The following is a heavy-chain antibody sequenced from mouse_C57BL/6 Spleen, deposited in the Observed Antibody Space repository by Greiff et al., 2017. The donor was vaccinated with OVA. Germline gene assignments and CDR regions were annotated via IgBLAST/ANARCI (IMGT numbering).Heavy chain of an antibody. J-gene: IGHJ4*01. D-gene: IGHD1-1*01. CDR3: ARDYGSSYVAMDY. CDR2: IYPGDGDT. CDR1: GYALSSSW. Sequence: QVQLKQSGPELVTPGASVKISCKASGYALSSSWMNWVKQRPGKGLEWLGRIYPGDGDTNYNGKFKGKATLTADKSSSTAYMQLSSLTSEDSAVYFCARDYGSSYVAMDYWGQGTSVTVSS. V-gene: IGHV1-82*01.